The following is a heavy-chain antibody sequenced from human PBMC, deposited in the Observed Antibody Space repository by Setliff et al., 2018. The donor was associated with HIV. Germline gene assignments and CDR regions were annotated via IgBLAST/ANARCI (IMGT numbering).Heavy chain of an antibody. V-gene: IGHV3-74*01. CDR1: GLTFSTSW. CDR2: LNPEANYI. J-gene: IGHJ6*02. CDR3: VRDTFDGRSYYGWDV. D-gene: IGHD3-9*01. Sequence: HPGGSLRLSCAASGLTFSTSWMQWVRQSPGEGLLWVARLNPEANYIHYADSVKGRFTISRDNAKNTLYLQMYSLRTEDTAVYYCVRDTFDGRSYYGWDVWGQGTTVTVSS.